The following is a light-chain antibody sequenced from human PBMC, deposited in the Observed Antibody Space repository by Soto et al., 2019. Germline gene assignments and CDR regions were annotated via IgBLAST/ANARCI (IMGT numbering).Light chain of an antibody. Sequence: DIVMTQSPDSLAVSLGERATINCKSSQSVLYSSNNKNYLAWYQQKPGQPPKLLIYWASTREAGVPDRFSGSGSGTDFTLTISSLQAEDLAVYYCQQYYSTPLTFDGGTKVEIK. CDR1: QSVLYSSNNKNY. V-gene: IGKV4-1*01. J-gene: IGKJ4*01. CDR3: QQYYSTPLT. CDR2: WAS.